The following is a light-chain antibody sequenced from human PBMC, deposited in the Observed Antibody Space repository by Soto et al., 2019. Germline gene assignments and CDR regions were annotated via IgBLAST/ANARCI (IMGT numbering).Light chain of an antibody. J-gene: IGLJ1*01. CDR3: QSYDTSLSGYV. CDR1: SSNIGADYG. CDR2: INN. V-gene: IGLV1-40*01. Sequence: QSVLTQPPSVSGAPGQRVTISCTGSSSNIGADYGVHWYKQLPGTAPKLLIYINNNRPSGVPDRFSGSKSGTSASLAITGLQAEDAADYYCQSYDTSLSGYVFGTGTKVTVL.